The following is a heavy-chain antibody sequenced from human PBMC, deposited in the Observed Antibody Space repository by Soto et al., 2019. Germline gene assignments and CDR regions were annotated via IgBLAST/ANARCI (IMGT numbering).Heavy chain of an antibody. J-gene: IGHJ5*02. CDR3: ARLARVFGVVITPTDNWFDP. CDR2: ISAYNGNT. Sequence: QVQLVQSGAEVKKPGASVKVSCKASGYTFTSYGISWVRQAPGQGLEWMGWISAYNGNTNYAQKLQGRVTMTTDTSTSTAYMELRSLRSDDTAVYYCARLARVFGVVITPTDNWFDPWGQGTLVTVSS. CDR1: GYTFTSYG. D-gene: IGHD3-3*01. V-gene: IGHV1-18*01.